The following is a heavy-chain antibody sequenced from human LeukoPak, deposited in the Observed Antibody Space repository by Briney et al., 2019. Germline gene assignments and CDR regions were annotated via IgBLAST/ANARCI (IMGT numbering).Heavy chain of an antibody. V-gene: IGHV1-58*02. D-gene: IGHD2-2*01. CDR2: IVVGSGNT. CDR3: AAARSARYCSSTSCPSPHFDY. J-gene: IGHJ4*02. CDR1: GFTFTSSA. Sequence: SVKVSCKASGFTFTSSAMQWVRQARGQRLEWIGWIVVGSGNTNYAQKFQEGVTINRDMSTSTAYMELSSLRSEDTAVYYCAAARSARYCSSTSCPSPHFDYWGQGTLVTVSS.